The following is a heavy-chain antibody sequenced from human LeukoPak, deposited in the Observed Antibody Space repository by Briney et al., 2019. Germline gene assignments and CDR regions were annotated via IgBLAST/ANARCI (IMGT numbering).Heavy chain of an antibody. CDR3: ARGYWGVDY. CDR1: GGSISSSSYY. D-gene: IGHD7-27*01. V-gene: IGHV4-39*07. Sequence: SETLSLTCTVSGGSISSSSYYWGWIRQPPGKGLEWIGSIYYSGSTYYNPSLKSRVTISVDTSKNQFSLKLSSVTAADTAVYYCARGYWGVDYWGQGTLVTVSS. J-gene: IGHJ4*02. CDR2: IYYSGST.